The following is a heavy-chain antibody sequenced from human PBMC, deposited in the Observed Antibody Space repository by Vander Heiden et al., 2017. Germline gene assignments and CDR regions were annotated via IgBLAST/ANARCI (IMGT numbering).Heavy chain of an antibody. CDR1: GYTLTELS. J-gene: IGHJ6*02. Sequence: QVQLVQSGAEVKKPGASVKVSCKVSGYTLTELSMHWVRQAPGTGLEWMGGFDPEDGETIYAQKFQGRVTMTEDTSTDTAYMELSSLRSEDTAVYYCATDAIGVVVPAAPRGGYYYYGMDVWGQGTTVTVSS. D-gene: IGHD2-2*01. CDR2: FDPEDGET. V-gene: IGHV1-24*01. CDR3: ATDAIGVVVPAAPRGGYYYYGMDV.